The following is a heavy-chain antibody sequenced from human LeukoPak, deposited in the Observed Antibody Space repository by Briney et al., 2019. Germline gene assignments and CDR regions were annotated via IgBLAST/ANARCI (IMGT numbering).Heavy chain of an antibody. CDR3: AKDGNWNYGNWFDP. CDR1: GFTFSSYA. D-gene: IGHD1-7*01. CDR2: ISGSGGST. V-gene: IGHV3-23*01. J-gene: IGHJ5*02. Sequence: GGSLRLSCAASGFTFSSYAMSWVRRAPGKGLEWVSAISGSGGSTYYADSVKGRFTISRDNSKNTLYLQMNSLRAEDTAVYYCAKDGNWNYGNWFDPWGQGTLVTVSS.